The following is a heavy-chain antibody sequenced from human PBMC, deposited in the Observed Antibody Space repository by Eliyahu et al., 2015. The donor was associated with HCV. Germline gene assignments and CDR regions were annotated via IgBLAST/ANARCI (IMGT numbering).Heavy chain of an antibody. Sequence: QVQLAESGGGVVQPGRSLRLSCXASGFTFMSYSMHWVRQAPGKGLEWVAVISYDGRNKDYADSVKGRFTISRDNSKKTLYLQMNRLRAEDTAVYFCAKDKSRRYFDYWGQGTQVTVSS. CDR3: AKDKSRRYFDY. J-gene: IGHJ4*02. CDR1: GFTFMSYS. CDR2: ISYDGRNK. V-gene: IGHV3-30-3*02.